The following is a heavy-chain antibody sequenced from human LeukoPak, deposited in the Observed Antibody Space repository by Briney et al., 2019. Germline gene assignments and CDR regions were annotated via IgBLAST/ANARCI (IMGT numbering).Heavy chain of an antibody. CDR2: IYSGGST. D-gene: IGHD6-13*01. V-gene: IGHV3-66*01. Sequence: GGSLRLSCAAYGFTVSSNYMSWVRQAPGKGLEWVSVIYSGGSTYYADSVKGRFTISRDNSKNTLYLQMNSLRAEDTAVYYCARVRVGIAAAGALDYWGQGTLVTVSS. CDR3: ARVRVGIAAAGALDY. J-gene: IGHJ4*02. CDR1: GFTVSSNY.